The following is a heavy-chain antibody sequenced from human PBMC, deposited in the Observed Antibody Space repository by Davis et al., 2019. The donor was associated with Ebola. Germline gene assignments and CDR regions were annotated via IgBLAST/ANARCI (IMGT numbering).Heavy chain of an antibody. CDR2: IKQDGSEK. Sequence: GESLKISCAASGFTFSSYWMSWVRQAPGKGLEWVANIKQDGSEKYYVDFVKGRFTISRDNAKNSLYLQMNSLRAEDTAVYYCARDPRAETIFGVVIIDYYYYYGMDVWGQGTTVTVSS. D-gene: IGHD3-3*01. CDR1: GFTFSSYW. J-gene: IGHJ6*02. CDR3: ARDPRAETIFGVVIIDYYYYYGMDV. V-gene: IGHV3-7*01.